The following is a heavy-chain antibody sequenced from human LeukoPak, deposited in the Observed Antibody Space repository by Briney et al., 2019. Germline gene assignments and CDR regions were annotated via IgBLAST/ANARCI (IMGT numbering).Heavy chain of an antibody. Sequence: SGTLSLTCTVSGGSISSYYWSWIRQPPGKGLEWIGYIYYSGSTNYNPSLKSRVTISVDTSKNQFSLKLSSVTAADTAVYYCARDNYCSSTSCCWYFDFWGRGTLVAVSS. CDR1: GGSISSYY. D-gene: IGHD2-2*01. J-gene: IGHJ2*01. CDR3: ARDNYCSSTSCCWYFDF. CDR2: IYYSGST. V-gene: IGHV4-59*01.